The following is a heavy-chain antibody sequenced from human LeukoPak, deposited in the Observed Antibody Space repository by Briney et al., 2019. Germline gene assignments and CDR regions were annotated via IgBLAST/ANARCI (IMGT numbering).Heavy chain of an antibody. Sequence: PGGSLRLSCAASGFTVSTNFLNWVRQAPGKGLEWVSVIFSSGTTYYADSVKGRFTISRDKSKNTLYLQMNSLRAEDTAVYYCGGFGAAAGLDYWGQGTLVTVSS. J-gene: IGHJ4*02. CDR2: IFSSGTT. V-gene: IGHV3-53*01. D-gene: IGHD6-13*01. CDR1: GFTVSTNF. CDR3: GGFGAAAGLDY.